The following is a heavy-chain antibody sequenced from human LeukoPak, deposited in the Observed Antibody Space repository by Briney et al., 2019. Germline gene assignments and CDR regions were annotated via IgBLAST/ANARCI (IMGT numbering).Heavy chain of an antibody. CDR1: GGTFSSYA. D-gene: IGHD1-1*01. Sequence: PVKVSCKASGGTFSSYAISWVRQAPGQGLEWMGGIIPIFGTANYAQKFQGRVTITADESTSTAYMELSSLRSEDTAVYYCARARGTTGTPGNWFDPWGQGTLVTVSS. CDR2: IIPIFGTA. V-gene: IGHV1-69*13. CDR3: ARARGTTGTPGNWFDP. J-gene: IGHJ5*02.